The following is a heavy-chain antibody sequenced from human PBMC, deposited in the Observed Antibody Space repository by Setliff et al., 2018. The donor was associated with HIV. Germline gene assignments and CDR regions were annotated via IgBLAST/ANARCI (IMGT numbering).Heavy chain of an antibody. J-gene: IGHJ4*02. Sequence: SETLSLTCTVSGGSISSHYWSWIRQPPGVGLEWIGYVYYSGSTKYNPSLKSRVTISVDTSKNQFSVKLTSVTPADTALYYCARGGTTVPNYFDYWGQGTLVTVSS. CDR3: ARGGTTVPNYFDY. CDR2: VYYSGST. V-gene: IGHV4-59*11. D-gene: IGHD4-17*01. CDR1: GGSISSHY.